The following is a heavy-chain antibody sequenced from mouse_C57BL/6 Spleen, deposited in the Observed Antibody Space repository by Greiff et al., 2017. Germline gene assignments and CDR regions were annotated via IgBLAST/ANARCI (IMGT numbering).Heavy chain of an antibody. V-gene: IGHV5-9*01. Sequence: DVKLVESGGGLVKPGGSLKLSCAASGFTFSSYTMSWVRQTPEKRLEWVATISGGGGNTYYPDSVKGRFTISRDNAKNTLYLQMSSLRSEDTALYYCARQATTVVANRYFDVWGTGTTVTVSS. CDR3: ARQATTVVANRYFDV. J-gene: IGHJ1*03. D-gene: IGHD1-1*01. CDR1: GFTFSSYT. CDR2: ISGGGGNT.